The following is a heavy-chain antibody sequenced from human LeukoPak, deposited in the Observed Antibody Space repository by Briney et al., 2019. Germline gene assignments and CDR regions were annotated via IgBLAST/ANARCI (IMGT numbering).Heavy chain of an antibody. CDR1: GFTFSSYA. J-gene: IGHJ4*02. V-gene: IGHV3-23*01. Sequence: GGSLRLSCAASGFTFSSYAMSWVRQTPGKGLEWVSAISGSGGSTYYADSVKGRFTISRDNSKNTLYLQMNSLRAEDTAVYYCAKATYSSSGWYFDYWGQGTLVTVSS. CDR3: AKATYSSSGWYFDY. D-gene: IGHD6-19*01. CDR2: ISGSGGST.